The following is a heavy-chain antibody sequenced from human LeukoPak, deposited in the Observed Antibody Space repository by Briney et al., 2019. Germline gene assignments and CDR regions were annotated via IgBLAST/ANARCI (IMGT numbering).Heavy chain of an antibody. Sequence: PSETLSLTCTVSGGSISSYYWSWIRQPPGKGLEWIGYIYYSWSTNYNPSPKSRVTISVDTSKNQFSLKLSSVTAADTAVYYCARVGSYCGGDCYFDYWGQGTLVTVFS. CDR2: IYYSWST. CDR3: ARVGSYCGGDCYFDY. J-gene: IGHJ4*02. D-gene: IGHD2-21*02. V-gene: IGHV4-59*01. CDR1: GGSISSYY.